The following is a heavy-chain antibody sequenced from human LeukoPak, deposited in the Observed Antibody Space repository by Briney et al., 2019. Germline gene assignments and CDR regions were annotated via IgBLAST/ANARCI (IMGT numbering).Heavy chain of an antibody. J-gene: IGHJ4*02. D-gene: IGHD2-2*01. CDR2: ISRTGDTI. Sequence: GGSLRLSCAASGFAFSTYAMNWVRQAPGKGLEWISYISRTGDTIYYADSVKGRFTISRDNAMNSLYLQMNSLRVEDTAVYYCASQDLVVVPAASHYFDYWGQGTLVTVSS. V-gene: IGHV3-48*03. CDR3: ASQDLVVVPAASHYFDY. CDR1: GFAFSTYA.